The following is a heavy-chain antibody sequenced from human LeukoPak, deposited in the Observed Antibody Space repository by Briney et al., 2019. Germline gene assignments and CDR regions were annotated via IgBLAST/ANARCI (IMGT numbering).Heavy chain of an antibody. D-gene: IGHD1-26*01. V-gene: IGHV1-2*02. J-gene: IGHJ4*02. CDR1: GGTFSSYA. CDR2: INPYTGDT. Sequence: GASVKVSCKASGGTFSSYAISWVRQAPGLGLQCVGWINPYTGDTTYAQEFQGRVTMTRDTSISTAYMELSRLRSDDTAVYFCVSGSSSDYWGQGTLVTVSS. CDR3: VSGSSSDY.